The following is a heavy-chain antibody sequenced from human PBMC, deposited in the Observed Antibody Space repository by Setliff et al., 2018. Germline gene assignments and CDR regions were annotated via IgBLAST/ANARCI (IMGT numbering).Heavy chain of an antibody. J-gene: IGHJ4*02. Sequence: KSSETLSLTCTVSGYSISSGYYWGWIRQPPGKGLEWIGSIYHSGSTYYNPSLKSRVTISVDTSKNQFSLKLSSVTAADTAVYYCARYNAREYYFDYWGQGALVTVSS. CDR2: IYHSGST. CDR1: GYSISSGYY. D-gene: IGHD1-20*01. V-gene: IGHV4-38-2*02. CDR3: ARYNAREYYFDY.